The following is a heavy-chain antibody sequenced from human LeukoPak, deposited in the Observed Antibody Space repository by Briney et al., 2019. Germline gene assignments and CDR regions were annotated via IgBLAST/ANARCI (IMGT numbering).Heavy chain of an antibody. V-gene: IGHV4-39*01. CDR2: IYYSGST. D-gene: IGHD3-10*01. CDR3: ARHRPEYGSGSYGWFDP. Sequence: SETLSLTCIVSGDSISSSSYYWGWIRQPPGKGLEWIGNIYYSGSTYYNPSLTSRVTISVDTSKNRFSLKLSSVTAADTAVYYCARHRPEYGSGSYGWFDPWGQGTLVTVSS. J-gene: IGHJ5*02. CDR1: GDSISSSSYY.